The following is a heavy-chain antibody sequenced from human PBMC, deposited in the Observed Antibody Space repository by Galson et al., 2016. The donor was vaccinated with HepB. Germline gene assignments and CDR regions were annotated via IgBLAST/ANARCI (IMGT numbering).Heavy chain of an antibody. CDR1: GGSISSYY. CDR3: ARPRRDSAIDAFDL. CDR2: FFAGGSS. V-gene: IGHV4-59*01. D-gene: IGHD2-21*02. Sequence: ETLSLTCTVSGGSISSYYWSWIRQPPGKGLEWIGYFFAGGSSIYNPSLKSRVDISGDPSKNFISLRLTFVTAADTAMYYCARPRRDSAIDAFDLWGQGTPVTVSS. J-gene: IGHJ3*01.